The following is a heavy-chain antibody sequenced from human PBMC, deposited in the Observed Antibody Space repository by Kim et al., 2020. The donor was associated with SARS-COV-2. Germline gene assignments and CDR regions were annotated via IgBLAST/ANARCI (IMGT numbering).Heavy chain of an antibody. V-gene: IGHV3-23*01. Sequence: GGSLRLSCAASGFTFSTYCMSWVRQAPGKGLEWVSTISQSGGSTYYADSVKGRFTISRDNSKNPLYLQMNSLRAEDTAVYYCAKRSEWYSSGWYGFDYWGQGTLVTVSS. CDR1: GFTFSTYC. CDR3: AKRSEWYSSGWYGFDY. CDR2: ISQSGGST. J-gene: IGHJ4*02. D-gene: IGHD6-19*01.